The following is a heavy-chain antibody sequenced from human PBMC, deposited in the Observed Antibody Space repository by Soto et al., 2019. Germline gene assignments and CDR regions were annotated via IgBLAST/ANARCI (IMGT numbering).Heavy chain of an antibody. D-gene: IGHD1-1*01. V-gene: IGHV3-48*01. CDR1: GFTFSSYS. J-gene: IGHJ4*02. Sequence: LRLSCAASGFTFSSYSMNWVRQAPGKGLEWVSYISSSSSTIYYADSVKGRFTISRDNAKNSLYLQMNSLRGEDTAVYYCAKESPLQLERRKLSAYWGQGTLVTVSS. CDR2: ISSSSSTI. CDR3: AKESPLQLERRKLSAY.